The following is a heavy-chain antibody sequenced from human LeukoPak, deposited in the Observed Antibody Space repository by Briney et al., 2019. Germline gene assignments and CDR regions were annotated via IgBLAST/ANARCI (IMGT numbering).Heavy chain of an antibody. CDR2: INHSGNT. J-gene: IGHJ4*02. V-gene: IGHV4-34*01. D-gene: IGHD3-16*01. CDR3: ARIRRPLRGYFDH. Sequence: PSETLSLTCAVYGGSFSGYYWSWIRQPPGKGLEWIGEINHSGNTNYIPSLKSRLTISIDTSNNQFSLNLTSVTAADTGVYYCARIRRPLRGYFDHWGQGTLVT. CDR1: GGSFSGYY.